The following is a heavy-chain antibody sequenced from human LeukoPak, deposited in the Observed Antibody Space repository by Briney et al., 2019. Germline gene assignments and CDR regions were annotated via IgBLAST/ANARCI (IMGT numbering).Heavy chain of an antibody. Sequence: GGSLRLSCAASGFTFSDYNMNWVRQAPGKGLEWVSVISSSSTYIYYADPVKGRFTISRDNAKNSLYLQMNSLRAEDTAGYYCARVSTAASLAIDYWGQGTLVTVST. CDR3: ARVSTAASLAIDY. CDR2: ISSSSTYI. J-gene: IGHJ4*02. D-gene: IGHD6-13*01. CDR1: GFTFSDYN. V-gene: IGHV3-21*06.